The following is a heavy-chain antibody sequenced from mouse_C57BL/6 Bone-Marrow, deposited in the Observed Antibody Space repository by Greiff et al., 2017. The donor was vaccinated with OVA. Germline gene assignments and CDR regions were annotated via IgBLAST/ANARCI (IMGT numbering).Heavy chain of an antibody. J-gene: IGHJ4*01. CDR1: GYTFTDYE. V-gene: IGHV1-15*01. CDR3: TRWLKGYYAMDY. CDR2: IDPETGGT. Sequence: VKLQQSGAELVRPGASVTLSCKASGYTFTDYEMHWVKQTPVHGLEWIGAIDPETGGTAYNQKFKGKAILTADKSSSTAYMELRSLTSEDSAVYYCTRWLKGYYAMDYWGQGTSVTVSS.